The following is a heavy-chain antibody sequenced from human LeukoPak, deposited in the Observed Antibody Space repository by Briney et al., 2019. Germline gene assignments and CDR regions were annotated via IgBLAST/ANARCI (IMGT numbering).Heavy chain of an antibody. J-gene: IGHJ4*02. D-gene: IGHD2-15*01. V-gene: IGHV3-23*01. CDR3: AKYPHSFLSPVVVDFDQ. Sequence: GGSLRLSCAASGFTFAGYAMNWFRQAPGKGLEWVSAIRARAGSTYYGDSVKGRFAVSRDNSKNTLYLQMNSLRAEDTAVYYCAKYPHSFLSPVVVDFDQWGQETLVIVSS. CDR2: IRARAGST. CDR1: GFTFAGYA.